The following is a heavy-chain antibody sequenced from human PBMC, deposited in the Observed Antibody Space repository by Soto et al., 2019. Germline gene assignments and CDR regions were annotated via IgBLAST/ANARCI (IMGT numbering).Heavy chain of an antibody. CDR2: IYYSGST. Sequence: PSETLSLTCTVSGGSISSSSYYWGWILQPPGKGLEWIGSIYYSGSTYYNPSLKSRVTISVDTSKNQFSLKLSSVTAADTAVYYCAGLTTTIFGVVIPYYYYYMDVWGKGTTVTVSS. CDR1: GGSISSSSYY. CDR3: AGLTTTIFGVVIPYYYYYMDV. D-gene: IGHD3-3*01. V-gene: IGHV4-39*01. J-gene: IGHJ6*03.